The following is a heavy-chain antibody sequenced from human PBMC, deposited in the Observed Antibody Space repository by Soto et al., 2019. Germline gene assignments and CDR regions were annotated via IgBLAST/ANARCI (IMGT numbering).Heavy chain of an antibody. J-gene: IGHJ5*02. CDR1: GGSISSGGYY. CDR3: ARVSSSLRKGWFDP. V-gene: IGHV4-31*03. CDR2: IYYSGST. D-gene: IGHD3-16*02. Sequence: QVQLQESGPGLVKPSQTLSLTCTVSGGSISSGGYYWSSIRQHPAKGLEWIGYIYYSGSTYYNPSLKSRVTISVDTSKNQFSLKLSSVTAADTAVYYCARVSSSLRKGWFDPWGQGTLVTVSS.